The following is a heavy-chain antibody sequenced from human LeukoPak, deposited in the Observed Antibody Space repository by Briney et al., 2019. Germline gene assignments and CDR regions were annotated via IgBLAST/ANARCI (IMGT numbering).Heavy chain of an antibody. J-gene: IGHJ6*02. Sequence: GRSLRLSCAASGFTFSSYAMHWVRQAPGKGLEWVAVISYDGSNKYYADSVKGRLTISRDNSKNTLYLQMNSLRAEDTAVYYCARDNYPIYYYYGMDVWGQGTTVTVSS. CDR3: ARDNYPIYYYYGMDV. V-gene: IGHV3-30*04. CDR1: GFTFSSYA. CDR2: ISYDGSNK. D-gene: IGHD4-11*01.